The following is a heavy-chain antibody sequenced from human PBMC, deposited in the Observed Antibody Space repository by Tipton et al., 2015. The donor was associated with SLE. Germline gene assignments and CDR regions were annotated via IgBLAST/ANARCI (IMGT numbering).Heavy chain of an antibody. CDR1: GGSISDYY. CDR2: ISYSGSST. CDR3: AITTVITDDGTDV. V-gene: IGHV4-59*08. Sequence: LRLSCAVSGGSISDYYWSWIRQPPGKGLEWIGYISYSGSSTKYNPSLKSRVTMSIDTSRYQLSLKLSSVTAADTATYYCAITTVITDDGTDVWGPGTTVTVSS. D-gene: IGHD4-23*01. J-gene: IGHJ6*02.